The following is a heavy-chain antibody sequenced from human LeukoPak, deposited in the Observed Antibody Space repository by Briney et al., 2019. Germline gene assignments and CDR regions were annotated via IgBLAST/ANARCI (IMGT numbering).Heavy chain of an antibody. J-gene: IGHJ4*02. CDR1: GFTFSSYS. V-gene: IGHV3-21*01. Sequence: GGSLRLSCAASGFTFSSYSMNWVRQAPGKGLEWVSSISSSSSYIYYADSVKGRFTISRDNAKNSLYLQMNSLRAEDTAVYYCARSSGGALENADWGQGTLVTVSS. CDR3: ARSSGGALENAD. CDR2: ISSSSSYI. D-gene: IGHD3-16*01.